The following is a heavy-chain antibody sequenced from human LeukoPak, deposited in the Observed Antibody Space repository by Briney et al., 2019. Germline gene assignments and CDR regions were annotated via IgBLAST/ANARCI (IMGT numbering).Heavy chain of an antibody. J-gene: IGHJ4*02. D-gene: IGHD2-15*01. CDR1: GFIFSSYS. CDR2: ISSSSSYI. V-gene: IGHV3-21*01. Sequence: GGSLRLSCAASGFIFSSYSMNWVRQAPGKGLEWVSSISSSSSYIYYADSVKGRFTISRDNAKNSLYLQMNSLRAEDTAVYYCAMGHRGYGSYWGQGTLVTVSS. CDR3: AMGHRGYGSY.